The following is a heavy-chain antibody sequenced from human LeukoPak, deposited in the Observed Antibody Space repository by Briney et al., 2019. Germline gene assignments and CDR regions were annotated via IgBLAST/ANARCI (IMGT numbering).Heavy chain of an antibody. CDR2: ISSSGSTI. V-gene: IGHV3-48*04. J-gene: IGHJ4*02. D-gene: IGHD3-10*01. CDR3: ARGHYGSGSYRFDY. CDR1: GFTFSIYS. Sequence: GGSLRLSCAASGFTFSIYSMNWVRQAPGRGLEWLSYISSSGSTIYYADSVKGQFTISRDNAKNSLYLQMNSLRAEDTAVYYCARGHYGSGSYRFDYWGQGTLVTVSS.